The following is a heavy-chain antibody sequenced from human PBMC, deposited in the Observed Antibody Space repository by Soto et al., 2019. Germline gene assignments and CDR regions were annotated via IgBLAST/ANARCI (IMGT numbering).Heavy chain of an antibody. Sequence: PGESLKISCIASGYTFTNYALMWVRQAPGKGLEWLSSISGYSGTTFYADSVRGRFTLSRDTSRNTVYLQINSLRAEDTAVYYCARDLRTASGWYAPGYWGLGTLVTVSS. D-gene: IGHD6-19*01. J-gene: IGHJ4*02. CDR2: ISGYSGTT. V-gene: IGHV3-23*01. CDR3: ARDLRTASGWYAPGY. CDR1: GYTFTNYA.